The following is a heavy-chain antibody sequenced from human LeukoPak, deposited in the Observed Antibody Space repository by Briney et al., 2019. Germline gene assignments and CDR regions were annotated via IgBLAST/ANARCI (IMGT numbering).Heavy chain of an antibody. Sequence: SETLSLTCTVSGGSISSSSYYWGWIRQPPGKGLEWIGSIYYSGSTYYNPSLKSRVTISVDTSKNQFSLKLSSVTAADTAVYYCARVPGVRGVIPRWFDPWGQGTLVTVSS. CDR2: IYYSGST. V-gene: IGHV4-39*07. J-gene: IGHJ5*02. CDR3: ARVPGVRGVIPRWFDP. CDR1: GGSISSSSYY. D-gene: IGHD3-10*01.